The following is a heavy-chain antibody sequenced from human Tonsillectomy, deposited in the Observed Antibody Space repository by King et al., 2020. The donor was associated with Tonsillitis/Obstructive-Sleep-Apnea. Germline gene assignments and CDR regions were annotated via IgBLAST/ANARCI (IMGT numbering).Heavy chain of an antibody. CDR2: ISDNGVTT. Sequence: VQLVESGGGLVQPGGSLRLSCAASGFTFSSSAMSWVRQAPRKGLECVSVISDNGVTTYYADSLKVRFTISRDNSNNTLWMQMNTLSDEDTAVYYCAKGGRNSGRFDCWGQGTLVTVSS. D-gene: IGHD6-19*01. CDR1: GFTFSSSA. V-gene: IGHV3-23*04. J-gene: IGHJ4*02. CDR3: AKGGRNSGRFDC.